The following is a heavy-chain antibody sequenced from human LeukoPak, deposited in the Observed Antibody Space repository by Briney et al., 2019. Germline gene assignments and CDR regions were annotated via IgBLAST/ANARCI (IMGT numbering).Heavy chain of an antibody. J-gene: IGHJ4*02. Sequence: ASVKVSCKASGYTFTSYAMHWVRQAPGQRLEWMGWINAGNGNTKYSQKFQGRVTITRDTSASTAYMELSSLRSEDTAVYYCARHGGYSGYDYFDYWGQGTLVTVSS. CDR3: ARHGGYSGYDYFDY. D-gene: IGHD5-12*01. CDR2: INAGNGNT. V-gene: IGHV1-3*01. CDR1: GYTFTSYA.